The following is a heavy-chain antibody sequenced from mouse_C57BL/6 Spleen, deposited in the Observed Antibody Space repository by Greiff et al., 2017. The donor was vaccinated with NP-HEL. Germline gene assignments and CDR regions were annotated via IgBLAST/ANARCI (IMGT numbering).Heavy chain of an antibody. CDR1: GYTFTSYW. V-gene: IGHV1-61*01. J-gene: IGHJ4*01. D-gene: IGHD3-2*02. CDR2: IYPSDSET. Sequence: QVQLQQPGAELVRPGSSVKLSCKASGYTFTSYWMDWVKQRPGQGLEWIGNIYPSDSETHYNQKFKDKATVTVDKSSSTAYMKIRSLTSEDSEVYYSARKLRQYYYAMDYWGQGTSVTVSS. CDR3: ARKLRQYYYAMDY.